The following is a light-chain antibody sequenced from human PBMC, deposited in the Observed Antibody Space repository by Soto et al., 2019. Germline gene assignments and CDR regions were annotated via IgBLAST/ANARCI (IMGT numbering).Light chain of an antibody. CDR2: DAS. J-gene: IGKJ4*01. V-gene: IGKV3-11*01. CDR3: QQYGDWPGA. Sequence: EIVLTQSPATLSLSPGERATLSCRASQSVNSYLAWYQHKPGQAPRLLIYDASNRATGIPARFSGSGSGTDFTLTISSLEPEDFAVYSCQQYGDWPGAFGGGTKVEIK. CDR1: QSVNSY.